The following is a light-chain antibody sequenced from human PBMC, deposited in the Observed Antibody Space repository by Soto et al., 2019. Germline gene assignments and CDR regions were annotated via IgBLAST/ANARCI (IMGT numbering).Light chain of an antibody. Sequence: QPVLTQPPSLSGAPGQRVTISCTGSSSNIGAGYDVHWYQQLPGTAPKLLIYVNSNRPSGVPDRFSGSKSGTSASLAITGLQAEDEADYYCQSYDSSLSAVVFGGGTKLTVL. CDR1: SSNIGAGYD. J-gene: IGLJ2*01. V-gene: IGLV1-40*01. CDR3: QSYDSSLSAVV. CDR2: VNS.